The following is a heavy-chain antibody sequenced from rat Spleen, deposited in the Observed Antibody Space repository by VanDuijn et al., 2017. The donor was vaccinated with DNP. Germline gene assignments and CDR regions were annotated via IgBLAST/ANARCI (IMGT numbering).Heavy chain of an antibody. CDR3: TTDFERGY. V-gene: IGHV5-27*01. Sequence: EVHLVESGGGIVQPGRSLKLSCVASGFTFSNSDMAWVRQAPTKGLEWVASISPSGGSTYYRDSVKGRFTVSRDNAKSILYLQMESLRSEDTATFYCTTDFERGYWGQGVMVTVSS. CDR1: GFTFSNSD. CDR2: ISPSGGST. D-gene: IGHD1-11*01. J-gene: IGHJ2*01.